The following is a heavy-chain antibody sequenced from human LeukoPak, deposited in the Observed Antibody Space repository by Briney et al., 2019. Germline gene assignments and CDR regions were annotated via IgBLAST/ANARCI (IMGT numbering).Heavy chain of an antibody. Sequence: GESLKISCKTSGYNFNEYHIGWVRQMPGQGLEWIGIIHPGDSDPRYSPSFRGQVTISTDGSIRTAYLQWNSLKASDTATYYCARLESYGDPSDYHYDMDVWGQGTTVTVSS. CDR1: GYNFNEYH. CDR3: ARLESYGDPSDYHYDMDV. CDR2: IHPGDSDP. D-gene: IGHD4-17*01. V-gene: IGHV5-51*01. J-gene: IGHJ6*02.